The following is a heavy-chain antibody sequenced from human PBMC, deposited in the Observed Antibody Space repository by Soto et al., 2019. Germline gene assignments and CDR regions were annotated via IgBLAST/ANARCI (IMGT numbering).Heavy chain of an antibody. J-gene: IGHJ3*02. Sequence: QVQLVQSGAEVKKPGASVKVSCKASGYTFTSYGISWVRQAPGQGLEWMGWISAYNGNTNYAQKLQGRVTMTTVTSTSTACMELRSLRSDDTAVYYCALIYDSSGYYYAFDIWGQGTMVTVSS. CDR3: ALIYDSSGYYYAFDI. V-gene: IGHV1-18*04. CDR1: GYTFTSYG. D-gene: IGHD3-22*01. CDR2: ISAYNGNT.